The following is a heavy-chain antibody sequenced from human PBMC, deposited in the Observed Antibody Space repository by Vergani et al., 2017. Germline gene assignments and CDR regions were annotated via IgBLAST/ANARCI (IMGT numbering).Heavy chain of an antibody. V-gene: IGHV4-59*01. J-gene: IGHJ6*03. Sequence: QVQLQESGPGLVKPSETLSLTCTVSGGSISSYYWSWIRQPPGKGLEWIGYIYYSGSTNYNPYLQSRVTISVDPSKIQFSLKLSSVTAADTAVYYCARVGYCTNGVCYSEDYYYYMDVWGKGTTVTVSS. D-gene: IGHD2-8*01. CDR3: ARVGYCTNGVCYSEDYYYYMDV. CDR1: GGSISSYY. CDR2: IYYSGST.